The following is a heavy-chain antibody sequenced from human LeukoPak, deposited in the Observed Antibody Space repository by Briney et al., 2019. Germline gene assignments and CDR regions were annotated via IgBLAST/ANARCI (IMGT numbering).Heavy chain of an antibody. CDR3: ARDVAAAGMGFDY. Sequence: PSETLSLTCTVSGGSISSYYWSWIRQPPGKGLEWIGYIYYSGSTNYNPSLKSRVTISVDTSKNQSSLKLSSVTAADTAVYYCARDVAAAGMGFDYWGQGTLVTVSS. J-gene: IGHJ4*02. CDR2: IYYSGST. CDR1: GGSISSYY. V-gene: IGHV4-59*01. D-gene: IGHD6-13*01.